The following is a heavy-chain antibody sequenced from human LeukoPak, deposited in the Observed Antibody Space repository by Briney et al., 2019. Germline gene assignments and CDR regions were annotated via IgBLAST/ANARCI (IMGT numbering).Heavy chain of an antibody. J-gene: IGHJ4*02. D-gene: IGHD3-10*01. CDR1: GFTFSSYW. V-gene: IGHV3-7*01. CDR3: AKEEAWGVNAFDS. Sequence: GGSLRLSCAASGFTFSSYWMSWVRQAPGKGLEWVANIKQDGSEKYYVDSVKGRFTISRDNIENTVFLQMNSLSSDDTAVYFCAKEEAWGVNAFDSWGQGTLVTVSS. CDR2: IKQDGSEK.